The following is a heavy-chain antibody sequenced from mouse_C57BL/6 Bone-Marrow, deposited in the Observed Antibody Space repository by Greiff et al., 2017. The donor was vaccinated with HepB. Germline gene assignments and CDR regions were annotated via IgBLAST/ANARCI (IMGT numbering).Heavy chain of an antibody. J-gene: IGHJ3*01. D-gene: IGHD2-3*01. Sequence: EVQLMESGEGLVKPGGSLKLSCAASGFTFSSYAMSWVRQTPEKRLEWVAYISSGGDYIYYADTVKGRFTISRDNARNTLYLQMSSLKSEDTAMYYCTRDRDDGYYRPWFAYWGQGTLVTVSA. CDR2: ISSGGDYI. V-gene: IGHV5-9-1*02. CDR3: TRDRDDGYYRPWFAY. CDR1: GFTFSSYA.